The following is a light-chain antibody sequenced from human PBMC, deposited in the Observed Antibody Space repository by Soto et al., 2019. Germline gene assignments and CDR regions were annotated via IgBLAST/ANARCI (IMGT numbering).Light chain of an antibody. CDR2: LNSDGSH. J-gene: IGLJ2*01. V-gene: IGLV4-69*01. CDR1: SGHSSYA. CDR3: QTWGTGTVV. Sequence: QPVLTQSPSASASLGASVKLTCTLSSGHSSYAIAWHQQQPEKGPRYLMKLNSDGSHSKGDGIPDRFSGSSSGAERYLTIPRLQAEDEADYYCQTWGTGTVVFGGGTQLTVL.